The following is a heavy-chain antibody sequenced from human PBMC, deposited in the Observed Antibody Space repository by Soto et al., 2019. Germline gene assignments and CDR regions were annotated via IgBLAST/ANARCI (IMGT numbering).Heavy chain of an antibody. V-gene: IGHV5-10-1*01. CDR2: IDPSDSYT. Sequence: GESLKISCKGSGYSFTSYWISWVRQMPGKGLEWMGRIDPSDSYTNYSPSFQGHVTISADKSISTAYLQWSSLKASDTAMYYCARHGRYYDSSCYKYYFDYWGQGTLVTAPQ. D-gene: IGHD3-22*01. J-gene: IGHJ4*02. CDR1: GYSFTSYW. CDR3: ARHGRYYDSSCYKYYFDY.